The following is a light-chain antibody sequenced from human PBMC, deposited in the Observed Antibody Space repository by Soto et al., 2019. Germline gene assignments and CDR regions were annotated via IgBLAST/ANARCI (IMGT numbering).Light chain of an antibody. Sequence: ALTQPPSVSGSPGQSVTISCTGTSSDVGSSDGVSWYQQPPGTAPKLMIYDVSNRPSGVPDRFSGSKSGNTASLTISGLQAEDEADYYCSSYTSSSTYGFGTGTKVTV. J-gene: IGLJ1*01. CDR1: SSDVGSSDG. V-gene: IGLV2-18*02. CDR3: SSYTSSSTYG. CDR2: DVS.